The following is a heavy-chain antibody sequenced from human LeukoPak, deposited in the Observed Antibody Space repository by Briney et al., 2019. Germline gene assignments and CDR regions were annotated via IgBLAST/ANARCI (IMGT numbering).Heavy chain of an antibody. Sequence: PGGSLRLSCAASGFTFDDYAMHWVRHAPGKGLEWVSGISWNSDSIGYADSVKGRFTISRDNAKNSLYLQMNSLRAEDTALYYCAKDIGYCSGGSCREYYFDYWGQGTLVTVSS. D-gene: IGHD2-15*01. CDR3: AKDIGYCSGGSCREYYFDY. CDR2: ISWNSDSI. J-gene: IGHJ4*02. V-gene: IGHV3-9*01. CDR1: GFTFDDYA.